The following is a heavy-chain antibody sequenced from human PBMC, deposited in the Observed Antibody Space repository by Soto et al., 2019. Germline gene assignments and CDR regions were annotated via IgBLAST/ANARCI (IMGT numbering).Heavy chain of an antibody. CDR2: ISYDGSNK. CDR1: GFTFSSYA. CDR3: ARDKGNYGFLDY. J-gene: IGHJ4*02. V-gene: IGHV3-30-3*01. D-gene: IGHD3-10*01. Sequence: GGSLRLSCAASGFTFSSYAMHWVRQAPGKGLEWVAVISYDGSNKYYADSVKGRFTISRDNSKNTLYLQMNSLRAEDTAVYYCARDKGNYGFLDYWGQGTLVTVSS.